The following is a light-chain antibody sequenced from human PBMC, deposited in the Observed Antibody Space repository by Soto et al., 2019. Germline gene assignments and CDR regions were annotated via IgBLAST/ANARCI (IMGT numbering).Light chain of an antibody. CDR3: QQYYSIPKT. Sequence: IVMTQSPDSLAVSLGERATINCKSSQSVLYDSNNKNYLAWYQQKPGQPPKLLIYWASTRESGVPDRFSGTGSGTDFTLTISSLQAEDVAVYYCQQYYSIPKTFGQGTNVDI. J-gene: IGKJ1*01. V-gene: IGKV4-1*01. CDR1: QSVLYDSNNKNY. CDR2: WAS.